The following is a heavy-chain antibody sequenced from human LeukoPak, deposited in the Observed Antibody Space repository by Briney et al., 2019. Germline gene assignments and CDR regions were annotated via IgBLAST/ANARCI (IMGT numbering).Heavy chain of an antibody. D-gene: IGHD5-18*01. J-gene: IGHJ4*02. V-gene: IGHV4-34*01. CDR3: TRGRGYSYGYFDY. CDR1: GGSFSGYY. Sequence: SETLSLTCAVYGGSFSGYYWSWIRQPPGKGLEWIGEINHSGSTNYNPSLKSRVTISVDTSKNQFSLKLSSVTAADTAVYYCTRGRGYSYGYFDYWGQGTLVTVSS. CDR2: INHSGST.